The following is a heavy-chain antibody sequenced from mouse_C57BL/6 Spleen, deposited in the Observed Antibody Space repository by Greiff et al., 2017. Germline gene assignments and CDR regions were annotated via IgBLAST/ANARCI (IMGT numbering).Heavy chain of an antibody. V-gene: IGHV1-15*01. J-gene: IGHJ2*01. CDR3: TRDYYGSSYDGY. CDR2: IDPETGGT. CDR1: GYTFTDYE. Sequence: QVHVKQSGAELVRPGASVTLSCKASGYTFTDYEMHWVKQTPVHGLEWIGAIDPETGGTAYNQKFKGKAILTADKSSSTAYMELRSLTSEDSAVYYCTRDYYGSSYDGYWGQGTTLTVSS. D-gene: IGHD1-1*01.